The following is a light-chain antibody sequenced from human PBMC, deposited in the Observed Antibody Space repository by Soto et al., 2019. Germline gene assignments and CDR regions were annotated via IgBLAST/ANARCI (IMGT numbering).Light chain of an antibody. V-gene: IGLV2-8*01. J-gene: IGLJ1*01. CDR3: SSYAGSNNFV. CDR1: SSDVGGYNY. CDR2: EVS. Sequence: QPVLTQPPSASGSPGQSVTISCTGTSSDVGGYNYVSWYQQHPGKAPKLMIYEVSKRPSGVPDRFSGSKSGNTASLTVSGLQAEDEADYYCSSYAGSNNFVFGTGTNLTVL.